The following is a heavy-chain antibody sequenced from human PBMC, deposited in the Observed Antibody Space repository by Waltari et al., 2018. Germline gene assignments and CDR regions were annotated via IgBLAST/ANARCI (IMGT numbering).Heavy chain of an antibody. D-gene: IGHD3-22*01. J-gene: IGHJ5*02. CDR1: GFMFSNYA. CDR3: AKDFDTSGYFPLGS. CDR2: VSGIGATT. V-gene: IGHV3-23*04. Sequence: EVQLVDSGGDLVHPGGSLRPPCAASGFMFSNYAMTWVRQAPGKGMEGVSAVSGIGATTCYGDSVRGRFTISRDNSENTLDLQMDRLRADDTAVYYCAKDFDTSGYFPLGSWGQGTLVTVSS.